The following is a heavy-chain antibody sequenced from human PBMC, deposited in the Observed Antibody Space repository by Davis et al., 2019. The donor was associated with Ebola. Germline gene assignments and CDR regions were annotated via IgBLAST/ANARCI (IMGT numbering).Heavy chain of an antibody. V-gene: IGHV3-30*02. CDR1: GFTFSSYG. J-gene: IGHJ4*02. Sequence: GGSLRLSCAASGFTFSSYGMHWVRQAPGKGLEWVAVIWYDGSNKYYADSVKGRFTISRDNSKNTLYLQMNSLRAEDTAVYYCAKDAGVVIMWYYFDYWGQGTLVTVSS. CDR3: AKDAGVVIMWYYFDY. D-gene: IGHD3-3*01. CDR2: IWYDGSNK.